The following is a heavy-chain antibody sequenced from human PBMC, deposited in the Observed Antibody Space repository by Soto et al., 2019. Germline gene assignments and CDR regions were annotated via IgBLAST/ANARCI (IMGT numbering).Heavy chain of an antibody. CDR1: GSIFRGYG. V-gene: IGHV3-33*01. CDR2: IRFDGSNI. Sequence: QVQLVESGGGVVQPGRSLRLSCAASGSIFRGYGMHWVRQAPGKGLEWVAIIRFDGSNINYADSVMGRFTISRDNSKNTLYLEMNRLRVEDTAVYYCARDEVGGTAFRGYLDYWGQGTLVTVSS. J-gene: IGHJ4*02. D-gene: IGHD2-15*01. CDR3: ARDEVGGTAFRGYLDY.